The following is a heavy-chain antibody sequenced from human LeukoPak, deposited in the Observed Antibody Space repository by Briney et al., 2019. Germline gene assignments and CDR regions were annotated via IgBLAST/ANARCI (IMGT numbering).Heavy chain of an antibody. CDR3: ARDNPYCSGGSCYSFRWFDP. Sequence: PSETLSLTCTVSGGSISSYYWSWIRQPAGKGLEWIGRIYTSGSTNYNPSLKSRVTMSVDTSKNQFSLKLGSVTAADTAVYYCARDNPYCSGGSCYSFRWFDPWGQGTLVTVSS. CDR1: GGSISSYY. V-gene: IGHV4-4*07. D-gene: IGHD2-15*01. CDR2: IYTSGST. J-gene: IGHJ5*02.